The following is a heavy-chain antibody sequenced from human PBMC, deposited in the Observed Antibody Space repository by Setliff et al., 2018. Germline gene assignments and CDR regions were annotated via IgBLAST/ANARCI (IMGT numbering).Heavy chain of an antibody. V-gene: IGHV1-18*01. D-gene: IGHD2-15*01. J-gene: IGHJ3*02. CDR1: GYTFTNFG. Sequence: ASVKVSCKASGYTFTNFGISWVREAPGQGLEWMGWISASNGKTNYAQKFQGRVTMTTDTSTSTAYMDLRSLRSDDTAVYYCAISTLSLCSGGNCPNAFDIWGQGTLVTVSS. CDR2: ISASNGKT. CDR3: AISTLSLCSGGNCPNAFDI.